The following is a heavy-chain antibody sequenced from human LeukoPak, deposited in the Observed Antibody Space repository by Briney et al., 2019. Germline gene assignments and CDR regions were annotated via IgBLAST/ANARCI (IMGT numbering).Heavy chain of an antibody. CDR1: GYTFTSFH. Sequence: ASVKVSCKASGYTFTSFHMHWVRQAPGQGLEWMGIINPSGGSTSCAQKFQGRVTMTRDTSTRVYMELSSLRSEDTAVYYCAREMATSSFDYWGQGTLVTVSS. D-gene: IGHD5-24*01. J-gene: IGHJ4*02. CDR3: AREMATSSFDY. V-gene: IGHV1-46*01. CDR2: INPSGGST.